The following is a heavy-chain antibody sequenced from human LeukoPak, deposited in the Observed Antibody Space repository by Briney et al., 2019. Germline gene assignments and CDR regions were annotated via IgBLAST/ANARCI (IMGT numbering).Heavy chain of an antibody. Sequence: SETLSLTCAVYGGSFSGYYWSWIRQPPGKGLEWIGEINHSGSTNYNPSLKSRVTISVDTSKNQFSLKLSSVTAADTAVYYCARGQHRLRFLEWLSNFDYWGQGTLVTVSS. CDR1: GGSFSGYY. V-gene: IGHV4-34*01. CDR2: INHSGST. CDR3: ARGQHRLRFLEWLSNFDY. J-gene: IGHJ4*02. D-gene: IGHD3-3*01.